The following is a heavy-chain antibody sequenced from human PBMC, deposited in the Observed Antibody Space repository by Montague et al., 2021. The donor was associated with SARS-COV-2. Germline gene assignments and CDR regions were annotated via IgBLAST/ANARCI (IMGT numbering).Heavy chain of an antibody. V-gene: IGHV3-74*01. D-gene: IGHD1-14*01. CDR1: GFTFNSYW. CDR2: INSDGTTT. Sequence: SLRLSCAASGFTFNSYWMHWVRQAPGKGLVWVSRINSDGTTTTYADSVXGLFTTSRDNAKDTLYPQMNSLRAEDTALYFCARGGPLSYYYYGMDVWGQGTTVTVSS. J-gene: IGHJ6*02. CDR3: ARGGPLSYYYYGMDV.